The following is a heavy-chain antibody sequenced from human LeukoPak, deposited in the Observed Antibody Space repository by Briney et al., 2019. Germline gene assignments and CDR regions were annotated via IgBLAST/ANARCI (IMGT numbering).Heavy chain of an antibody. CDR2: ISGSGSST. CDR1: GVTLSTYA. CDR3: AKLATRLAARPNFDY. Sequence: PGGSLRLSCAASGVTLSTYAMTWVRQAPGKGLEWVSAISGSGSSTYYADSVKGRFTISRDNSKNSLYLQMDSLRADDTAVYYCAKLATRLAARPNFDYWGLGTLVAVSS. J-gene: IGHJ4*02. V-gene: IGHV3-23*01. D-gene: IGHD6-6*01.